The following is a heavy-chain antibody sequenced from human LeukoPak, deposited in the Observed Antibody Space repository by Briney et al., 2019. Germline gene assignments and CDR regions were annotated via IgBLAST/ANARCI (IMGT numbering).Heavy chain of an antibody. V-gene: IGHV3-13*01. Sequence: GGSLRLSCAASGFTFTTYDMHWVRQPIGKGLEWVSGVGIPGDTYYSDSVKGRFTISRDNAKNSLFLQMNSLRAGDTAVYYCARGGYPFDSWGQGTLVTVSS. CDR1: GFTFTTYD. D-gene: IGHD5-12*01. CDR2: VGIPGDT. CDR3: ARGGYPFDS. J-gene: IGHJ4*02.